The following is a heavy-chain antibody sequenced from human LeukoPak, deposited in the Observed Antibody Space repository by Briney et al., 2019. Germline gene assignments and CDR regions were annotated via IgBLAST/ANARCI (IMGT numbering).Heavy chain of an antibody. D-gene: IGHD2-2*01. CDR3: ARDLIGSTSPPYYCYGMDV. CDR2: ISYDGSNK. Sequence: GGSLRLSCAASGFTFSSYAMHWVRQAPGKGLEWVAVISYDGSNKYYADSVKGRFTISRDNSKDTLYLQMNSLRAEDTAVYYCARDLIGSTSPPYYCYGMDVWGQGTTVTVSS. CDR1: GFTFSSYA. V-gene: IGHV3-30-3*01. J-gene: IGHJ6*02.